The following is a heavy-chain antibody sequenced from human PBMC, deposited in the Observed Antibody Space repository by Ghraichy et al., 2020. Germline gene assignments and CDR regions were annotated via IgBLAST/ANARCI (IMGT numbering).Heavy chain of an antibody. Sequence: SETLSLTCAVSGGSISSGGYSWSWIRQPPGKGLEWIGSIYHSGGTYYTPSPKGRVTISVDRSKNQFSLKLSSVTAADTAVYYCARSLGYCSGGSCFYTDSFDYWGQGTLVTVSS. D-gene: IGHD2-15*01. CDR2: IYHSGGT. CDR1: GGSISSGGYS. V-gene: IGHV4-30-2*01. CDR3: ARSLGYCSGGSCFYTDSFDY. J-gene: IGHJ4*02.